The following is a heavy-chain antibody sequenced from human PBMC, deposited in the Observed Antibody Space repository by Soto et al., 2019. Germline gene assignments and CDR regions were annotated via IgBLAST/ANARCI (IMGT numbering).Heavy chain of an antibody. J-gene: IGHJ3*02. V-gene: IGHV3-48*03. CDR2: ISSSGSTI. Sequence: GGSLRLSCAASGFTFSSYEMNWVRQAPGKGLEWVSYISSSGSTIYYADSVKGRFTISRDNAKNSLYLQMNSLRAEDTAVYYCARDSPFDAFDIWGQGTMGTVS. CDR1: GFTFSSYE. CDR3: ARDSPFDAFDI.